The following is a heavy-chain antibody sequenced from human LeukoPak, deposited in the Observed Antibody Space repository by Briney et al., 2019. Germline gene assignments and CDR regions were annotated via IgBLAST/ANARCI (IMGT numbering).Heavy chain of an antibody. J-gene: IGHJ4*02. D-gene: IGHD1-26*01. CDR3: ARDVRVTPRANSGSYLGSGY. Sequence: ASVKVSCKASGYTFTGYGISWVRQAPGQGLEWMGWISAYNGNTNYAQKLQGRVTMTTDTSTSTAYMELRSLRSDDTAVYYCARDVRVTPRANSGSYLGSGYWGQGTLVTVSS. V-gene: IGHV1-18*01. CDR1: GYTFTGYG. CDR2: ISAYNGNT.